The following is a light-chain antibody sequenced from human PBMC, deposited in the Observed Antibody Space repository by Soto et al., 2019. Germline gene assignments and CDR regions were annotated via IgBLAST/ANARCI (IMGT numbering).Light chain of an antibody. J-gene: IGLJ1*01. CDR3: CSFAGASTYV. CDR1: SSDVGLYNI. V-gene: IGLV2-23*02. Sequence: ALAQPASVSGSPGQSITISRTGTSSDVGLYNIVSWYQQHPGKAPKLLIYEVNKRPSGVSTRFSGAKSGNTASLTISGLQAEDEADYHCCSFAGASTYVFGGGTKVTVL. CDR2: EVN.